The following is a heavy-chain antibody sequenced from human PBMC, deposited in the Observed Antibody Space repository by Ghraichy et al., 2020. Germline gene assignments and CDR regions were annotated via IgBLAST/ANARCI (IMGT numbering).Heavy chain of an antibody. D-gene: IGHD1-26*01. CDR2: VYHSGGT. Sequence: SETLSLTCIVSGDSISGDFWSWIRQPPGKGLEWIGYVYHSGGTKYNPSLESRASILVDASKKQFSLKLTSVTAADTATYYCARQDTGEFDPWGRGTLVTVSS. V-gene: IGHV4-59*08. CDR3: ARQDTGEFDP. CDR1: GDSISGDF. J-gene: IGHJ5*02.